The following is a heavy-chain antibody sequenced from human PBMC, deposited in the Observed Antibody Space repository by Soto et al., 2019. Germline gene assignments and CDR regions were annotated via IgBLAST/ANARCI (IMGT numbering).Heavy chain of an antibody. V-gene: IGHV3-30-3*01. CDR2: ISYEGSNK. J-gene: IGHJ4*02. Sequence: QVQLVESGGGVVQPERSLRLSCAASGFTFSSYAMHWVRQAPGKGLEWVAVISYEGSNKFYADSVKGRFTISRDNSKSTQYLQMNSLRAEDTAVYYCASGHSSSQYFFDCWGQGPLVTVSS. CDR1: GFTFSSYA. D-gene: IGHD6-13*01. CDR3: ASGHSSSQYFFDC.